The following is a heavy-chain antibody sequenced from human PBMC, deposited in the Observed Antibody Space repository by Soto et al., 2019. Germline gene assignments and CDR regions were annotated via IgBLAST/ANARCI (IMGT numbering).Heavy chain of an antibody. CDR3: ARVCARGGATSL. CDR1: GGTFRSYA. V-gene: IGHV1-69*06. D-gene: IGHD1-26*01. Sequence: SVKVCCKGSGGTFRSYAISWVRQAPGQGLEWMGGIIPIFGTANYAQKFQGRVTITADKSTSTAYMELSSLRSEDTAVYYCARVCARGGATSLWGQGTLVTVSS. CDR2: IIPIFGTA. J-gene: IGHJ4*02.